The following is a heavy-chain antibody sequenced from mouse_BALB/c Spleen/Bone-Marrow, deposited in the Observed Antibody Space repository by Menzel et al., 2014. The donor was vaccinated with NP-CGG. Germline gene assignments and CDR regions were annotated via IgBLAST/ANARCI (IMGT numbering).Heavy chain of an antibody. CDR3: ARRSDYDYFDY. D-gene: IGHD2-4*01. Sequence: EVKLMESGRDLVKPGGSLKLSCAASGFTFSNYGMSWVRQTPDKRLEWVATINRGGRYAFYPDSVKGRFTISRDNAKNTLYLQMSSLKSEDTAMYYCARRSDYDYFDYWGQGTTLTVSS. J-gene: IGHJ2*01. CDR1: GFTFSNYG. CDR2: INRGGRYA. V-gene: IGHV5-6*02.